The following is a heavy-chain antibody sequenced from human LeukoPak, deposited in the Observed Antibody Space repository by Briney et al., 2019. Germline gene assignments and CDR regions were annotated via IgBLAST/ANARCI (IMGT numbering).Heavy chain of an antibody. V-gene: IGHV1-8*01. CDR2: MNPNSGNT. Sequence: GSVKVSCRASGYTFTSYDIDWVRQATGQGLEWMGWMNPNSGNTGYAQKFQGRVTITRNTSISTAYMELSSLRSEDTAVYYCARQAHYDFWSGYRHFDYWGQGTLVTVSS. CDR3: ARQAHYDFWSGYRHFDY. J-gene: IGHJ4*02. D-gene: IGHD3-3*01. CDR1: GYTFTSYD.